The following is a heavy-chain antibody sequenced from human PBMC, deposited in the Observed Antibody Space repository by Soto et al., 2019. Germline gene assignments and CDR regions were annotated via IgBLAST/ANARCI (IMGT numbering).Heavy chain of an antibody. CDR2: IYYSGTT. CDR3: VVSSVFRLFICRYF. D-gene: IGHD2-15*01. J-gene: IGHJ1*01. V-gene: IGHV4-39*01. Sequence: PSETLSLTCTASGGSISSSSYYWGWIRQPPGKGLEWIGSIYYSGTTYYNPSLKSRVTISVDTSKNQFSLKLSSMTDEDQAVFYTVVSSVFRLFICRYF. CDR1: GGSISSSSYY.